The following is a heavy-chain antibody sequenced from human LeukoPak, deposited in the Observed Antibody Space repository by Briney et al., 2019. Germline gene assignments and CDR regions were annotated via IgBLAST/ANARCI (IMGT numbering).Heavy chain of an antibody. V-gene: IGHV3-33*08. CDR1: GFTLSSYG. CDR3: ARKATPGKEMATIDLLY. D-gene: IGHD5-24*01. J-gene: IGHJ4*02. CDR2: IWYDGSNK. Sequence: QPGRSLRLSCAASGFTLSSYGMHWVRQAPGKGLEWVAVIWYDGSNKYYADSVKGRFTISRDNSKNTLYLQMNSLRAEDTAVYYCARKATPGKEMATIDLLYWGQGTLVTVSS.